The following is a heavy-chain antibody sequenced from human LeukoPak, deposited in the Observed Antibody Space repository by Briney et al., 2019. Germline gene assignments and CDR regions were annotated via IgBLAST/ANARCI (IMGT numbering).Heavy chain of an antibody. J-gene: IGHJ6*02. Sequence: NTNYAQKLQGRVTMTTDTSTSTAYMELRSLRSDDTAVYYCARGEYSSSWYVGYYYYGMDVWGQGTTVTVSS. D-gene: IGHD6-13*01. CDR2: NT. V-gene: IGHV1-18*01. CDR3: ARGEYSSSWYVGYYYYGMDV.